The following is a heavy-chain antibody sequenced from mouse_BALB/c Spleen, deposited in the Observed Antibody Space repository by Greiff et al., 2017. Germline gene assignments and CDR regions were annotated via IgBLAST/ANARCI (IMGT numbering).Heavy chain of an antibody. Sequence: EVKLVESGGGLVQPGGSRKLSCAASGFTFSSFGMHWVRQAPEKGLEWVAYISSGSSTIYYADTVKGRLTISRDNPKNTLFLQMTSLRSEDTAMYYCAREGYDGNYWGQGTTLTVSS. CDR3: AREGYDGNY. J-gene: IGHJ2*01. CDR1: GFTFSSFG. V-gene: IGHV5-17*02. CDR2: ISSGSSTI. D-gene: IGHD2-14*01.